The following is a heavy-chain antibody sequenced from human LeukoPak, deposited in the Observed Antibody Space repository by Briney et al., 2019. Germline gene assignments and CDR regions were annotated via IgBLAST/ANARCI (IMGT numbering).Heavy chain of an antibody. Sequence: SETLSLTCTISGGSITSYHWSWIRQPPGKRLEWIGYIYYSGSTNYNPSLKSRVTISVDTSKNQFSLNLRSVTAGDNAVYFCTRGSTDAYNHFAYSGPGPLVTVSS. V-gene: IGHV4-59*01. CDR2: IYYSGST. D-gene: IGHD5-24*01. CDR1: GGSITSYH. CDR3: TRGSTDAYNHFAY. J-gene: IGHJ4*02.